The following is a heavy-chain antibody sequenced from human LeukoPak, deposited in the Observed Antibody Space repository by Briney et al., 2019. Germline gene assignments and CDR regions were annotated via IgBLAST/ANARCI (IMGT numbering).Heavy chain of an antibody. CDR1: GVSFSGYY. CDR3: ARVGGSFGYNWSPVDY. CDR2: INHSGST. D-gene: IGHD5-24*01. Sequence: SETLSLTCAVYGVSFSGYYWSWIRQPPGKGLEWIGEINHSGSTNYNPSLKSRVTISVDTSKNQFSLKLSSVTAADTAVYYCARVGGSFGYNWSPVDYWGQGTLVTVSS. J-gene: IGHJ4*02. V-gene: IGHV4-34*01.